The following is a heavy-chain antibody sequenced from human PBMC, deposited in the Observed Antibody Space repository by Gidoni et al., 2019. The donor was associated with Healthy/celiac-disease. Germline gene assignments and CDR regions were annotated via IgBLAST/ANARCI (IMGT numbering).Heavy chain of an antibody. CDR1: GGSFRGYY. Sequence: QVQLQQWGAGLLTPSETLSLPCAVYGGSFRGYYWIWIRQPPGKGLEWIGEINHSGSTNYNPSLKSRVTISVDTSKNQFSLKLSSVTAADTAVDYGARSGWIGGQLVLDYWGQGTLVTVSS. V-gene: IGHV4-34*01. CDR3: ARSGWIGGQLVLDY. J-gene: IGHJ4*02. CDR2: INHSGST. D-gene: IGHD6-13*01.